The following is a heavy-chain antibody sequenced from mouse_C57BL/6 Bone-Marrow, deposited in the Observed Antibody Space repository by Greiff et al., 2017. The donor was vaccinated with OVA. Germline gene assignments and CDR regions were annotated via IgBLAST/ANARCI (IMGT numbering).Heavy chain of an antibody. V-gene: IGHV1-81*01. J-gene: IGHJ2*01. D-gene: IGHD2-4*01. CDR1: GYTFTSYG. Sequence: VKLMESGAELVRPGASVKLSCKASGYTFTSYGISWVKQRTGQGLEWIGEIYPRSGNTYYNEKFKGKATLTADKSSSTAYMELRSLTSEDSAVYFCARCGGLRRGNYFDYWGQGTTLTVSS. CDR2: IYPRSGNT. CDR3: ARCGGLRRGNYFDY.